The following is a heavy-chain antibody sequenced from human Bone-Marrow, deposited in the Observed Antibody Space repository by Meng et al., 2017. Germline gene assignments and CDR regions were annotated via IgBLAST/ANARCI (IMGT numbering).Heavy chain of an antibody. CDR2: ISYDGSNK. J-gene: IGHJ5*02. Sequence: GESLKISCAASGFTFSSYAMHWGRQAPGKGLEWVAVISYDGSNKYYADSVKGRFTISRDNSKNTLYLQMNSLRAEDTAVYYCARAQIVGATTGWFDPWGQGTLVTVSS. V-gene: IGHV3-30*01. D-gene: IGHD1-26*01. CDR1: GFTFSSYA. CDR3: ARAQIVGATTGWFDP.